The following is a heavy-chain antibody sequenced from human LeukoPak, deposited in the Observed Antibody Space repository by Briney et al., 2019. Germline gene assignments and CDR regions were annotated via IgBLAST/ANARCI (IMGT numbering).Heavy chain of an antibody. CDR2: ISYDGSNK. J-gene: IGHJ6*02. CDR1: GFTFSNAW. D-gene: IGHD2-2*01. CDR3: ARDQVVVVPAARDYYGMDV. Sequence: PGGSLRLSCAASGFTFSNAWMSWVRQAPGKGLEWVAVISYDGSNKYYADSVKGRFTISRDNSKNTLYLQMNSLRAEDTAVYYCARDQVVVVPAARDYYGMDVWGQGTTVTVSS. V-gene: IGHV3-30-3*01.